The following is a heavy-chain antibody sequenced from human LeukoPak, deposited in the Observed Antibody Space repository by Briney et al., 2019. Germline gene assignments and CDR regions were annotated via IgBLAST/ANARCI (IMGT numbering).Heavy chain of an antibody. J-gene: IGHJ3*02. CDR1: GFSLSTSAVG. D-gene: IGHD3-10*01. Sequence: ESGPTLAKPTQPLTLTYTFSGFSLSTSAVGVAGIRQPPGKALEWLALIYWDDDKRYSPSLKSRLTITKDTSKNQVVLTMTNMDPVDTATYYCAQVGSWDAFDIWGQGTMVTVSS. V-gene: IGHV2-5*02. CDR3: AQVGSWDAFDI. CDR2: IYWDDDK.